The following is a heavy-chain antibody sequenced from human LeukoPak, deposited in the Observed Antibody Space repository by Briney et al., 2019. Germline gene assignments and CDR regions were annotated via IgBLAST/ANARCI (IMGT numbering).Heavy chain of an antibody. Sequence: GASAKVSCKASGYTFTSHYIHWVRQAPGQGLEWMTMINPSGGRTRYAQKFQGRLTMTRDTSTTTVYMELNSLRSEDTAVYYCARDAGLVLGNYIWFAFDIWGQGTMVTVSS. CDR1: GYTFTSHY. J-gene: IGHJ3*02. D-gene: IGHD3-10*01. V-gene: IGHV1-46*01. CDR3: ARDAGLVLGNYIWFAFDI. CDR2: INPSGGRT.